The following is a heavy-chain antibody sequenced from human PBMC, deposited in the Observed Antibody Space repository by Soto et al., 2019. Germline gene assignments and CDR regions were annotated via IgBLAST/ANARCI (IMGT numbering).Heavy chain of an antibody. V-gene: IGHV1-69*13. Sequence: SVKVSCRASGGTVSVYAISWVRQAPGQGLEWMGGIIPIFGTANYAQKFQGRVAITADESTSTAYMELSSLRSEDTAVYYCARAVYDILTGPQNHLWFDSWGQENLLTISS. CDR1: GGTVSVYA. CDR2: IIPIFGTA. D-gene: IGHD3-9*01. CDR3: ARAVYDILTGPQNHLWFDS. J-gene: IGHJ5*01.